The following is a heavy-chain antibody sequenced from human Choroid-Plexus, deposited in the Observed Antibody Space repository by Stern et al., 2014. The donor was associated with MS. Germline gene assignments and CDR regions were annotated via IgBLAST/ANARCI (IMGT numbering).Heavy chain of an antibody. J-gene: IGHJ6*02. CDR2: IDRGGDP. D-gene: IGHD2-2*01. Sequence: QVQLQQWGAGLLKPSETLSLTCAVYGGSFSGYYWSWIRQSPGKGLEWIGEIDRGGDPNYNPSLKSPMHRSAEGSKHLLPLNLSAVTAADTAIYYCVRERCINARCYGGRFGYYYYGMDGWGQGTTVTVSS. V-gene: IGHV4-34*01. CDR1: GGSFSGYY. CDR3: VRERCINARCYGGRFGYYYYGMDG.